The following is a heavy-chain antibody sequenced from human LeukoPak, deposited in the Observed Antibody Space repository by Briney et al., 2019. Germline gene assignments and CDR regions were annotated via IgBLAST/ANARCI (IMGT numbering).Heavy chain of an antibody. CDR1: GYTFTSYY. Sequence: ASVKVSCKASGYTFTSYYMHWVRQAPGQGLEWMGIINPSGGSTSYAQKFQGRVTMTRDMSTSTVYMELSSLRSEDTAVYYCARDNMVRGVIPLEYYYYYMDVWGKGTTVTVS. J-gene: IGHJ6*03. V-gene: IGHV1-46*01. CDR2: INPSGGST. D-gene: IGHD3-10*01. CDR3: ARDNMVRGVIPLEYYYYYMDV.